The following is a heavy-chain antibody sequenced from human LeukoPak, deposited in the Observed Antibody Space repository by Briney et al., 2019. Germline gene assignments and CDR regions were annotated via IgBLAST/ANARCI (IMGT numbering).Heavy chain of an antibody. J-gene: IGHJ5*02. CDR3: GYRELLVGET. CDR2: INHSGST. V-gene: IGHV4-34*08. D-gene: IGHD1-26*01. Sequence: GSLRLSCAASGFTFSSYSMNWVRQPPGKGLEWIGEINHSGSTNYNPSLKSRVTISVDTSKNQFSLRLSSVTAADTAVYYCGYRELLVGETWGQGTLVTVSS. CDR1: GFTFSSYS.